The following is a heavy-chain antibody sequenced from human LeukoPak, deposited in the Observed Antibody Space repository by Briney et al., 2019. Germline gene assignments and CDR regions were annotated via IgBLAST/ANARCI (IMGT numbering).Heavy chain of an antibody. V-gene: IGHV4-61*02. Sequence: PSQTLSLTCTVSGGSISSGSCYWSWIRQPAGKGLEWIGRIYTSGSTNYNPSLKSRVTISVDTSKNQLSLKLSSVTAADTAVYYCAREWDIVVVPKTNWFDPWGQGTLVTVSS. J-gene: IGHJ5*02. D-gene: IGHD2-2*01. CDR1: GGSISSGSCY. CDR2: IYTSGST. CDR3: AREWDIVVVPKTNWFDP.